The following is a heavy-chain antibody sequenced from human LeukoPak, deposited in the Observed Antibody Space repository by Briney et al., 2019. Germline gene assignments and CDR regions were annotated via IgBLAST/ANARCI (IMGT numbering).Heavy chain of an antibody. CDR1: GGTFSSYA. Sequence: VAPVKVSCKASGGTFSSYAISWVRQAPGQGLEWMGGIIPIFGTANYAQKFQGRVTITADESTSTAYMELSSLRSEDTAVYYCARGPLYCSGGSCYRGSGYYYYGMDVWGQGTTVTVSS. D-gene: IGHD2-15*01. CDR3: ARGPLYCSGGSCYRGSGYYYYGMDV. CDR2: IIPIFGTA. J-gene: IGHJ6*02. V-gene: IGHV1-69*13.